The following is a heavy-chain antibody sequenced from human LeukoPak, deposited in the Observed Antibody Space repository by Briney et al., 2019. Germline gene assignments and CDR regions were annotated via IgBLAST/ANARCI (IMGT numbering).Heavy chain of an antibody. CDR3: ARQNSGSYYAWFDP. Sequence: PSETLSLTCSVSGVSISSGSNYWGWIRQPPGKGLEWIGSIYHSGSTYYNPSLKSRVTISVDTSKNQFSLKLSSVTAADTAVYYCARQNSGSYYAWFDPWGQGTLVTVSS. V-gene: IGHV4-39*07. D-gene: IGHD1-26*01. CDR2: IYHSGST. J-gene: IGHJ5*02. CDR1: GVSISSGSNY.